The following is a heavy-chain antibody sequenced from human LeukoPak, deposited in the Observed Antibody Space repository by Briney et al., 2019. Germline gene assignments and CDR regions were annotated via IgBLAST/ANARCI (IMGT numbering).Heavy chain of an antibody. D-gene: IGHD3-10*01. CDR2: INSDGSST. J-gene: IGHJ4*02. V-gene: IGHV3-74*01. CDR1: GFTFNSYW. CDR3: ARVRSMVRGVIPYYFDY. Sequence: PGGSLRLSCAASGFTFNSYWMHWVRQAPGKGLVWVSRINSDGSSTSYADSVKGRFTISRDNAKNTLYLQMNSLRAEDTAVYYCARVRSMVRGVIPYYFDYWGQGTLVTVSS.